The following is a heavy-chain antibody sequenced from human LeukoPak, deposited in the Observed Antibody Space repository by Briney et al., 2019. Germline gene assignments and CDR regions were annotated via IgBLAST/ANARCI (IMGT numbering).Heavy chain of an antibody. D-gene: IGHD3-10*01. CDR3: AWGVVRGVIITFDY. Sequence: SVKVSCKASGGTFSSYAISWVRQAPGQGLEWMGGIIPIFGTANYAQKFQGRVTITTDESTSTAYMELSSLRSEDTAVYYCAWGVVRGVIITFDYWGQGTLVTASS. V-gene: IGHV1-69*05. CDR1: GGTFSSYA. J-gene: IGHJ4*02. CDR2: IIPIFGTA.